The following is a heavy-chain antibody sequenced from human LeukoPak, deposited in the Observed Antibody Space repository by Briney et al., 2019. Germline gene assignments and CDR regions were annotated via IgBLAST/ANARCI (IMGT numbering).Heavy chain of an antibody. CDR2: INHSGST. J-gene: IGHJ4*02. Sequence: PSETLSLTCAVYGGSFSGYYWSWIRQPPGKGLEWIGEINHSGSTNYNPSLKSRVTISVDTSKNQFSLKLSSVTAADMAVYYCARGMTGYVIDYWGQGTLVTVSS. V-gene: IGHV4-34*01. CDR3: ARGMTGYVIDY. D-gene: IGHD5-12*01. CDR1: GGSFSGYY.